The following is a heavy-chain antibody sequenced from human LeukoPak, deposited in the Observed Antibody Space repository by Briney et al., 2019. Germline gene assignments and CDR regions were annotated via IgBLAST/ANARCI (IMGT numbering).Heavy chain of an antibody. J-gene: IGHJ6*03. CDR1: EFSFETYW. Sequence: GGSLRLACVALEFSFETYWMSWVRQAPGKGPEWVANINEDGSEKHYVGSVRGRFTISRDNADNSLHLQMNSLRPEDMAVYYCARGETMDVWGKGTTVTVSS. CDR3: ARGETMDV. V-gene: IGHV3-7*01. D-gene: IGHD5-24*01. CDR2: INEDGSEK.